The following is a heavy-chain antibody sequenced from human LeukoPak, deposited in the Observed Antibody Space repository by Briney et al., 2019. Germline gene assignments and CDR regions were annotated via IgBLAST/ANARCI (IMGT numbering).Heavy chain of an antibody. J-gene: IGHJ4*02. CDR2: IWYDGSNK. CDR1: GFTFSSYG. V-gene: IGHV3-33*01. CDR3: ASEYSYGLDY. D-gene: IGHD5-18*01. Sequence: PGRSLRLSCAASGFTFSSYGMHWVRQAPGKGLEWVAVIWYDGSNKHYADSVKGRFTISRDNSKNTLYLQMNSLRAEDTAVYYCASEYSYGLDYWGQGTLVTVSS.